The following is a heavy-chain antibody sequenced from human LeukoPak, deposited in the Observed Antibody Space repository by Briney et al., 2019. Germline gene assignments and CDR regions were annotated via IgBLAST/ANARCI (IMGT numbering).Heavy chain of an antibody. D-gene: IGHD2-2*02. J-gene: IGHJ4*02. CDR1: GGSFSGYY. V-gene: IGHV4-34*01. CDR2: INHSGST. CDR3: ARQGYCSSTSCYTAHSSSWHRRFDY. Sequence: PSETLSLTCAVYGGSFSGYYWSWISQPPGKGLEWIGEINHSGSTNYNPSLKSRVTISVDTSKNQFSLKLSSVTAADTAVYYCARQGYCSSTSCYTAHSSSWHRRFDYWGQGTLVTVSS.